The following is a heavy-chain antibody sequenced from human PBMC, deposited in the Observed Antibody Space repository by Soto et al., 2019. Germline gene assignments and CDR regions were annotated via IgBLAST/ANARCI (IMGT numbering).Heavy chain of an antibody. CDR1: GGYFSGYH. CDR2: INPSGSI. V-gene: IGHV4-34*01. D-gene: IGHD4-4*01. J-gene: IGHJ4*02. CDR3: ATFVGATTVTRGSPRDY. Sequence: VQLQQWGAGLLKPSETLSLTCAVYGGYFSGYHWSWFRQPPGKGLEWNGEINPSGSINYNPSLKSRVTISVYTSKNQVSLHLSSVTAADTAVYYCATFVGATTVTRGSPRDYWGQGTLVTVSS.